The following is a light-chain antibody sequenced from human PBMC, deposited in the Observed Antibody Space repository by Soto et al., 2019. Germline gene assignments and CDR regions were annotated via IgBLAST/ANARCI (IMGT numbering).Light chain of an antibody. CDR2: DAS. CDR1: QSVSSY. J-gene: IGKJ4*01. Sequence: EIVLTQSPATLSLSPGEGATLSCRASQSVSSYLAWYQQKPGQAPRLLIYDASNRATGIPARFSGSGSGTDFTLTITSLEPEDCAVYYCQQRSNWLTFGGGTKVEIK. V-gene: IGKV3-11*01. CDR3: QQRSNWLT.